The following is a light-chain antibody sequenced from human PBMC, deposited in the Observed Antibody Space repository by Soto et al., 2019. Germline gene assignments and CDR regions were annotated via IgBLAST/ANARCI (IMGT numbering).Light chain of an antibody. CDR2: AAS. J-gene: IGKJ4*01. Sequence: DIQMTQSPSTLSGSVGDRVTITCRASQTISSWLAWYQQKPGKAPKLLIYAASSLQSGVPSRFSGSGSGTDFTLTISSLQPEDFATYYCQQSYSTTTFGGGTKVDI. V-gene: IGKV1-39*01. CDR3: QQSYSTTT. CDR1: QTISSW.